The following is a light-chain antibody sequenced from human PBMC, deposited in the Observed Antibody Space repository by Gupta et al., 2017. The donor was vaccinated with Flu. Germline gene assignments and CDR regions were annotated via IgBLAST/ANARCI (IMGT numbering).Light chain of an antibody. CDR1: QSVSSSY. CDR2: GAS. V-gene: IGKV3-20*01. J-gene: IGKJ1*01. Sequence: EIVLTQSPGTLSLSPGERATLSCRASQSVSSSYLEWYQQKPGQAPRLLIYGASSRANGIPDRFSGSGSGTDFTLTSSRREPEDFAVYYWQQDLSPWTFGQGTKVEIK. CDR3: QQDLSPWT.